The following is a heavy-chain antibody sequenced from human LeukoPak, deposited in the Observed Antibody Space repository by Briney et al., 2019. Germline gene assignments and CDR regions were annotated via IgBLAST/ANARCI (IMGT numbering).Heavy chain of an antibody. CDR2: INHSGST. V-gene: IGHV4-34*01. D-gene: IGHD5-18*01. CDR1: GGSFSGYY. J-gene: IGHJ5*02. CDR3: ARGRGYSYGYSNNWFDP. Sequence: PSETLSLTCAVYGGSFSGYYWSWIRQPPGKGLEWIGEINHSGSTNYNPSLKSRVTISVDTSKNQFSLKLSSVTAADTAVYYCARGRGYSYGYSNNWFDPWGQGTLVTVSS.